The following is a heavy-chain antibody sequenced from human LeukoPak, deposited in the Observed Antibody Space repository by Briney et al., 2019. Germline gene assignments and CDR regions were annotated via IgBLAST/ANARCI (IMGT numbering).Heavy chain of an antibody. CDR1: GFTFSSYG. Sequence: PGGSLRLSCAASGFTFSSYGMHWVRQAPGKGLEWVAVISYDGSNKYYADSVKGRFTISRDNSKNTLYLQMNSLRPEDTAVYYCGKERSSGWYSFQHWGQGTLVSVSS. V-gene: IGHV3-30*18. CDR2: ISYDGSNK. D-gene: IGHD6-19*01. CDR3: GKERSSGWYSFQH. J-gene: IGHJ1*01.